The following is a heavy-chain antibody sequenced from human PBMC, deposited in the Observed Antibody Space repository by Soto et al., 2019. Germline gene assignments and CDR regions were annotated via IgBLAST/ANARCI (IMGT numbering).Heavy chain of an antibody. CDR3: VWSDDYGGNLY. CDR2: MNPNSGNT. V-gene: IGHV1-8*01. CDR1: GYTFTSYD. D-gene: IGHD4-17*01. J-gene: IGHJ4*02. Sequence: GASVKVSCTASGYTFTSYDINWVRQATGQGLEWMGWMNPNSGNTGYAQKFRGRVTMTRNTSISTAYMELSSLRSEDTAVYYCVWSDDYGGNLYWGQGTLVTVSS.